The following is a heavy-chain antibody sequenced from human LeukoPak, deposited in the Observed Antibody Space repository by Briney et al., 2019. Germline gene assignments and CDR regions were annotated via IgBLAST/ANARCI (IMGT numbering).Heavy chain of an antibody. CDR1: GGSFSGYY. V-gene: IGHV3-7*01. Sequence: PSETLSLTCAVYGGSFSGYYWSWVRQAPGKGLEWVANIKQDGSEKYYVDSVKGRFTISRDNAKNSLYLQMNSLRAEDTAVYYCARDVGQDTAMVTGYYYYYGMDVWGQGTTVTVSS. CDR3: ARDVGQDTAMVTGYYYYYGMDV. CDR2: IKQDGSEK. J-gene: IGHJ6*02. D-gene: IGHD5-18*01.